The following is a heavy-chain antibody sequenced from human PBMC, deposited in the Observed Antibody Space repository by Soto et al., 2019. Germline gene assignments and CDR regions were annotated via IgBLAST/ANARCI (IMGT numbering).Heavy chain of an antibody. D-gene: IGHD5-18*01. CDR1: GFTFSDYY. V-gene: IGHV3-11*05. J-gene: IGHJ4*02. CDR2: ISSSSSYT. Sequence: QVQLVESGGGLVKPGGSLRLSCAASGFTFSDYYMSWIRQAPGKGLEWVSYISSSSSYTNYADSVKGRFTISRDNAKNSLYLQMNSLRAEDTAVYYCASDSVRSSYGSFDYWGQGTLVTVSS. CDR3: ASDSVRSSYGSFDY.